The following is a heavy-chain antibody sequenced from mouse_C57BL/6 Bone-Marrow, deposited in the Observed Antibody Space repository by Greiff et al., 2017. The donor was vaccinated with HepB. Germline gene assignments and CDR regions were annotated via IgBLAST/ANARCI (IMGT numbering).Heavy chain of an antibody. CDR3: ASHYYGSSYVDWFAY. D-gene: IGHD1-1*01. V-gene: IGHV1-53*01. Sequence: QVQLQQSGTELVKPGASVKLSCKASGYTFTSYWMHWVKQRPGQGLEWIGNINPSNGGTNYNEKFKSKATLTVDKSSSTAYMQLSSLTSEDSAVYYCASHYYGSSYVDWFAYWGQGTLVTVSA. CDR1: GYTFTSYW. J-gene: IGHJ3*01. CDR2: INPSNGGT.